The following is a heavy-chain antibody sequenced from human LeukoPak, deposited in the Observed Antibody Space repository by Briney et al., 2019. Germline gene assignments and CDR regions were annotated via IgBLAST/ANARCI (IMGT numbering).Heavy chain of an antibody. Sequence: GGSLRLSCAASGFTFSSYAMHWVRQAPGKGLEWVAVISHDGSNKYYADSVKGRFTISRDNSKNTLYLQMNSLRAEDTAVYYCASPYQSSGWYPQTTYYFDYWGQGTLVTVSS. V-gene: IGHV3-30-3*01. J-gene: IGHJ4*02. CDR3: ASPYQSSGWYPQTTYYFDY. D-gene: IGHD6-19*01. CDR1: GFTFSSYA. CDR2: ISHDGSNK.